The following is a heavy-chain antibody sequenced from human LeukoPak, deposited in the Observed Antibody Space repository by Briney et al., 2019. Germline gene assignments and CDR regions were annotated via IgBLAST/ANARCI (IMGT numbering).Heavy chain of an antibody. CDR2: ISYDGSNK. Sequence: GGSLRLSCAASGFTFSSYWMHWVRQAPGKGLEWVAVISYDGSNKYYADSVKGRFTISRDNSKNTLYLQMNSLRAEDTAVYYCARTGSGSYYNYYYYGMDVWGQGTTVTVSS. CDR1: GFTFSSYW. D-gene: IGHD3-10*01. J-gene: IGHJ6*02. CDR3: ARTGSGSYYNYYYYGMDV. V-gene: IGHV3-30-3*01.